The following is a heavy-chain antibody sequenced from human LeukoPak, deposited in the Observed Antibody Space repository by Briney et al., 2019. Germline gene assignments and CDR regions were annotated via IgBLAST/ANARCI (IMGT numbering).Heavy chain of an antibody. V-gene: IGHV3-23*01. CDR1: GFTFSSYA. Sequence: PGGSLRLSCAASGFTFSSYAMSWVRQAPGKGLEWVSAISGSGGSTYYADSVRGRFTISRDNSKNTLYPQMNSLRAEDTAVYYCAKDRVLYDNWFDPWGQGTLVTVSS. CDR2: ISGSGGST. J-gene: IGHJ5*02. D-gene: IGHD2-2*02. CDR3: AKDRVLYDNWFDP.